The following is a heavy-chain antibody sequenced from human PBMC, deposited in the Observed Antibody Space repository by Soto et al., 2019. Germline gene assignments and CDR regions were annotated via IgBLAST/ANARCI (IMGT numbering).Heavy chain of an antibody. CDR1: GYSFTSYW. CDR3: ARLDYDILTGYYRDYYYYGMDV. D-gene: IGHD3-9*01. V-gene: IGHV5-51*01. J-gene: IGHJ6*02. CDR2: IYPGDSDT. Sequence: GESLKISCKGSGYSFTSYWIGWVRQMPGKGLEWMGIIYPGDSDTRYSPSFQGQVTISADKSISTAYLQWSSLKASDTAMYYCARLDYDILTGYYRDYYYYGMDVWGQGTTVTVSS.